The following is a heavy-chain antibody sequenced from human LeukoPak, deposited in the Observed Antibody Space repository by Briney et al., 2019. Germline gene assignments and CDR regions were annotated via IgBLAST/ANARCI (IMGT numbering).Heavy chain of an antibody. D-gene: IGHD3-9*01. J-gene: IGHJ6*02. CDR1: GGSISSYY. CDR3: ARGSGYYDTLTGPDDYYGMDV. Sequence: SETLSLTCTVSGGSISSYYWSWIRQPPGKGLEWTGYIYYSGSTNYNPSLKSRVTISVDTSKNQFSLKLSSVTAADTAVYYCARGSGYYDTLTGPDDYYGMDVWGQGTTVTVSS. V-gene: IGHV4-59*01. CDR2: IYYSGST.